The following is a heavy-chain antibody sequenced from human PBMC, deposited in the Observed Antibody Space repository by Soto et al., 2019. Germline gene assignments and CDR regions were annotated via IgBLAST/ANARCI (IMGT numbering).Heavy chain of an antibody. CDR1: GFPVISNY. CDR3: AREGYERGLNWFDP. CDR2: IYSGGST. D-gene: IGHD2-2*01. Sequence: GGSQRLSSASSGFPVISNYMSWVRQAPGKGLEWVSVIYSGGSTYYADSVKGRFTISRDNSKNTLYLQMNSLRDEDTAVYYCAREGYERGLNWFDPWGQGTLVTVSS. V-gene: IGHV3-53*01. J-gene: IGHJ5*02.